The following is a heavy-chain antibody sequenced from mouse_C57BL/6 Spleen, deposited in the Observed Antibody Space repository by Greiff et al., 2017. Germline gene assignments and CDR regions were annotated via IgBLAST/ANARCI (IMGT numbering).Heavy chain of an antibody. CDR3: AREVTTAGFGY. D-gene: IGHD1-2*01. Sequence: EVQLQQSGPGLVKPSQSLSLTCSVTGYSITSGYYWNWIRQFPGNKLEWMGYISYDGSNNYNPSLKNRISITRDTSKNQFFLKLNSVTTEDTATYYCAREVTTAGFGYWGQGTTLTVSS. CDR1: GYSITSGYY. J-gene: IGHJ2*01. V-gene: IGHV3-6*01. CDR2: ISYDGSN.